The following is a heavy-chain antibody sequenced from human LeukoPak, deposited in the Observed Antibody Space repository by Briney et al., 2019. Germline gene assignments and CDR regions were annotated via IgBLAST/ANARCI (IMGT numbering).Heavy chain of an antibody. J-gene: IGHJ2*01. CDR2: IIAYSGNT. V-gene: IGHV1-18*01. D-gene: IGHD6-13*01. Sequence: ASVKVSCKASGFTFTSYDINWVRQAPGQGLEWMGWIIAYSGNTKYAQKLQGRVTMTTDTSTNTAYMELRNLRSDDTAVYYCARVSTAGSIQQWYFDLWGRGTLVTVSS. CDR1: GFTFTSYD. CDR3: ARVSTAGSIQQWYFDL.